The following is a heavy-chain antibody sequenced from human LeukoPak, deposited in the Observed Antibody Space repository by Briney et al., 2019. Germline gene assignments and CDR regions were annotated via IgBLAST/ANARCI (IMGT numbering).Heavy chain of an antibody. Sequence: PSETLSLTCAVYGGSFSGYYWSWIRQPPGKGLEWIGEINHSGSTNYNPSLKSRVTISVDTSKNQFSLKLSSVTAAYTAVYYCARGRRGIFDYWGQGTLVTVSS. V-gene: IGHV4-34*01. D-gene: IGHD3-16*01. CDR2: INHSGST. CDR1: GGSFSGYY. J-gene: IGHJ4*02. CDR3: ARGRRGIFDY.